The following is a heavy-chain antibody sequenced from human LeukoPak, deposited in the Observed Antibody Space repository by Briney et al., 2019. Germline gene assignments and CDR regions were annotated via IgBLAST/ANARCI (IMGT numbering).Heavy chain of an antibody. J-gene: IGHJ5*02. CDR3: ARDVGYYDSSGYYLGWFDP. V-gene: IGHV7-4-1*02. CDR1: GYTFTSYS. Sequence: ASVKVSCKASGYTFTSYSINWVRQAPGQGLEWMGWIDSKTGNPTYAQGFTGRFVFSLDTSVTTAYLQISSLKAEDTAVYYCARDVGYYDSSGYYLGWFDPWGQGTLVTVSS. D-gene: IGHD3-22*01. CDR2: IDSKTGNP.